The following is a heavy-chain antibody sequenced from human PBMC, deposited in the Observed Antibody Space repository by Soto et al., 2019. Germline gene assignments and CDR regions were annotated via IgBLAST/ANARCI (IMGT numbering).Heavy chain of an antibody. D-gene: IGHD1-26*01. V-gene: IGHV4-34*01. CDR3: ARAILRANAFDI. CDR2: INHSGST. Sequence: PSETLSLTCAVYGGSFSGYYWSWIRQPPGKGLEWIGEINHSGSTNYNPSLKSRVTISVDTSKNQFSLKLSSVTAADTAVYYCARAILRANAFDIWGQGTMVTVSS. J-gene: IGHJ3*02. CDR1: GGSFSGYY.